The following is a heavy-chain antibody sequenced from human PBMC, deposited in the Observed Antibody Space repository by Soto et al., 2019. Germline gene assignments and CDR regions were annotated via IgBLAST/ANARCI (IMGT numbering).Heavy chain of an antibody. CDR2: SSAYNGNT. CDR1: GYTFTSYG. D-gene: IGHD3-10*01. V-gene: IGHV1-18*01. Sequence: ASVKVSCKASGYTFTSYGISWVRQAPGQGLEWRGCSSAYNGNTNYAQKLQGRVTMTTDTSTRTAYMELRSLRSDDTAVYYCAKCHDYYRSGSYYNGPSYSYYGMDXWGQGTTVTVS. J-gene: IGHJ6*02. CDR3: AKCHDYYRSGSYYNGPSYSYYGMDX.